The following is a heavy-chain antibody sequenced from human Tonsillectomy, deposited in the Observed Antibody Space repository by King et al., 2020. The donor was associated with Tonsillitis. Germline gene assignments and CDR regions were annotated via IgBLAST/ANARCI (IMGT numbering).Heavy chain of an antibody. Sequence: VQLQESGPGLVKPSETLSLTCTVSGGSIRSHYWSWIRQPPGKGLEWIGYIYHSGSTNYNSSLKSRVTISVDTSKNQFSLKLSSVTAADTAVYSCAGDFQQVDAFDIWGQGTMVTVSS. V-gene: IGHV4-59*11. J-gene: IGHJ3*02. CDR2: IYHSGST. D-gene: IGHD6-13*01. CDR1: GGSIRSHY. CDR3: AGDFQQVDAFDI.